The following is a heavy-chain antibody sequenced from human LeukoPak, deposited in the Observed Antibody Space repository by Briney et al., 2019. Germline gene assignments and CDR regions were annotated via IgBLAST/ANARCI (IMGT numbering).Heavy chain of an antibody. V-gene: IGHV4-39*07. CDR1: GGSISSRSDY. J-gene: IGHJ3*02. CDR3: ARGPVWQVAAAGTRAFDI. CDR2: IYHSGST. Sequence: PSETLSLTCTVSGGSISSRSDYWGWIRQPPGKGLEWIGSIYHSGSTYYNPSLKSRVTISVDTSKNQFSLKLSSVTAADTAVYYCARGPVWQVAAAGTRAFDIWGQGTMVTVSS. D-gene: IGHD6-13*01.